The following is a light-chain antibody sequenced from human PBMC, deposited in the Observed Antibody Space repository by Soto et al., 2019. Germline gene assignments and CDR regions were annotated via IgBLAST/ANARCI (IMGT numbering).Light chain of an antibody. J-gene: IGKJ3*01. Sequence: EIVLTQSPATLSLSPGERATLSCRASQSVGSALAWYQQKPGQTPRLLIYDASSRATGIPARFSGSGSGTEFTLTISSLEPEDFAVYYCQQRSNWPPYTFGPGTKVDIX. CDR2: DAS. CDR1: QSVGSA. CDR3: QQRSNWPPYT. V-gene: IGKV3-11*01.